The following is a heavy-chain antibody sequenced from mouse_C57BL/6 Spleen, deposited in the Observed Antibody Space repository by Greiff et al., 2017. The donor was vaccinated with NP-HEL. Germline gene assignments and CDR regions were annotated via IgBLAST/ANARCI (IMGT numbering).Heavy chain of an antibody. J-gene: IGHJ4*01. D-gene: IGHD4-1*01. CDR2: ISSGGSYT. V-gene: IGHV5-6*01. CDR1: GFTFSSYG. CDR3: ATGIDYAMDY. Sequence: EVKLMESGGDLVKPGGSLKLSCAASGFTFSSYGMSWVRQTPDKRLEWVATISSGGSYTYYPDSVKGRFTISRDNAKNTLYLQMSSLKSEDTAMYYCATGIDYAMDYWGQGTSVTVSS.